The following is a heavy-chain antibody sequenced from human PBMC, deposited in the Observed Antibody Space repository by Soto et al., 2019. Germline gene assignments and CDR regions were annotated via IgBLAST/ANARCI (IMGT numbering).Heavy chain of an antibody. CDR2: ISPTSGSI. CDR1: GFTFSDYS. V-gene: IGHV3-21*01. D-gene: IGHD2-2*01. CDR3: ARGSAHKPVQTFDY. Sequence: GGSLRLSCVASGFTFSDYSMHWVRQAPGKGLEWVSSISPTSGSIYYADSLKGRFTISRDNAKNSLYLQMNSLRAEDTAVYSYARGSAHKPVQTFDYWGQGTLVTVSS. J-gene: IGHJ4*02.